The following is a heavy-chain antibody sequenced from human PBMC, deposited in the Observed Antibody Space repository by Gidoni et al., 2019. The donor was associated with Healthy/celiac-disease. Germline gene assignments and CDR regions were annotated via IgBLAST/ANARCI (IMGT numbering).Heavy chain of an antibody. Sequence: QVQLVEPGGGVVQPGRSLRLSCAASGFTFSSYAMHWVRQAPGKGLEWVAVISYDGSNKYYADSVKGRFTISRDNSKNTLYLQMNSLRAEDTAVYYCASYVLRFLEWLSLPFDYWGQGTLVTVSS. D-gene: IGHD3-3*01. CDR3: ASYVLRFLEWLSLPFDY. J-gene: IGHJ4*02. CDR1: GFTFSSYA. V-gene: IGHV3-30-3*01. CDR2: ISYDGSNK.